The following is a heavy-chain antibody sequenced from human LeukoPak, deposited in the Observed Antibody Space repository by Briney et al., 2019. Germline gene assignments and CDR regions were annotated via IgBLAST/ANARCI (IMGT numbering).Heavy chain of an antibody. CDR2: IYYSGST. Sequence: SQTLSLTCTVSGGSISSGGYYWSWIRQHPGKGLEWIGYIYYSGSTYYNPSLKSRVTISVDTSKNQFSLKLSSVTAADTAVYYCARHCSSTSCSYCYYYYGMDVWGQGTTVTVSS. CDR1: GGSISSGGYY. J-gene: IGHJ6*02. CDR3: ARHCSSTSCSYCYYYYGMDV. V-gene: IGHV4-31*03. D-gene: IGHD2-2*01.